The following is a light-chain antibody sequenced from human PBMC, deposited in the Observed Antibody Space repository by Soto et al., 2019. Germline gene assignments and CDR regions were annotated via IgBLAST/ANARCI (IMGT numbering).Light chain of an antibody. CDR2: NVN. V-gene: IGLV2-14*01. J-gene: IGLJ1*01. CDR3: SSFTSSTTYV. Sequence: SALTQSASLSGSPGQSITISCTRTSSDVGNYNYVSWYQQHPGEVPKLIIFNVNNRPSGVSNRFSGSKSGNTASLTISGLQAEDEADYYCSSFTSSTTYVFGTGTKVTVL. CDR1: SSDVGNYNY.